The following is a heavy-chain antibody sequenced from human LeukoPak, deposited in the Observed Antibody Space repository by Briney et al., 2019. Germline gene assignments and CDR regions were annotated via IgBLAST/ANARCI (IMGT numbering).Heavy chain of an antibody. CDR3: ASEIPDYDSSGYTFDH. J-gene: IGHJ4*02. CDR1: GGSISSGDYY. D-gene: IGHD3-22*01. Sequence: SETLSLTCTVSGGSISSGDYYWSWIRQPPGKGLEWIGYIYYSGSTYYNPSLKSRVTISVDTSKNQFSLKLSSVTAADTAVYYCASEIPDYDSSGYTFDHWGQGTLVTVSS. V-gene: IGHV4-30-4*01. CDR2: IYYSGST.